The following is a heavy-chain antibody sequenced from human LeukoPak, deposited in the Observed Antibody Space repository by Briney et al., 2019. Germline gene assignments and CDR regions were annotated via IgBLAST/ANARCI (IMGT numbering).Heavy chain of an antibody. Sequence: ASVKVSCKASVYTFTGYYMHWVRQAPGQGLEWMGWINPNSGGTNYAQKFQGRVTMTRDTSISTAYMELSRLRSDDTAVYYCARDSKQYSSSWYLSYYYYYMDVWGKGTTVTVSS. CDR1: VYTFTGYY. D-gene: IGHD6-13*01. CDR3: ARDSKQYSSSWYLSYYYYYMDV. V-gene: IGHV1-2*02. J-gene: IGHJ6*03. CDR2: INPNSGGT.